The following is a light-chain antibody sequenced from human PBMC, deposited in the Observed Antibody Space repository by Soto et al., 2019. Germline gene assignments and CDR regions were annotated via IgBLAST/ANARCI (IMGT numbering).Light chain of an antibody. J-gene: IGKJ1*01. Sequence: EIQLTQSPSPLSASVGDRVAITCLASQSISTYLNWYQQKPGKAPKLLMYAASILESGVPSRFSGSASGTDFTLTITSLQPEDVGRYYCQRYNTAPPTFGQGTKVDIK. CDR2: AAS. CDR1: QSISTY. CDR3: QRYNTAPPT. V-gene: IGKV1-27*01.